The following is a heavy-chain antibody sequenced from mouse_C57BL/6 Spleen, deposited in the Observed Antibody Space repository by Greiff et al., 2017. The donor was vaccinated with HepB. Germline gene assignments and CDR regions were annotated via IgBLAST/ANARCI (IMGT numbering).Heavy chain of an antibody. CDR1: GYTFTSYW. D-gene: IGHD2-1*01. V-gene: IGHV1-69*01. Sequence: VQLQQPGAELVMPGASVKLSCKASGYTFTSYWMHWVKQRPGQGLEWIGEIDPSDSYTNYNQKFKGKSTLTVDKSSSTAYMQLSSLTSEDSAVYYCARGKKGKNYAMDYWGKGTSVTVSS. J-gene: IGHJ4*01. CDR3: ARGKKGKNYAMDY. CDR2: IDPSDSYT.